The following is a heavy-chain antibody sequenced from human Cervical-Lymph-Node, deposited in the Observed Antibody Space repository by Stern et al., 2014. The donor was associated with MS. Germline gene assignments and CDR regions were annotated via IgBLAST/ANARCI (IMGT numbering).Heavy chain of an antibody. V-gene: IGHV3-30*04. Sequence: VQLVESGGGVVQPGRSLRLSCTASGFTFSSYSFHWVRQAPGKGLRWVALISFDRSIKYFADSVKGRFTISRDNSKDTLYLQMNSLRTEDTAVYYCAREPATPLPITVAGSFDYWGQGTLVNVSS. D-gene: IGHD6-19*01. CDR1: GFTFSSYS. CDR3: AREPATPLPITVAGSFDY. J-gene: IGHJ4*02. CDR2: ISFDRSIK.